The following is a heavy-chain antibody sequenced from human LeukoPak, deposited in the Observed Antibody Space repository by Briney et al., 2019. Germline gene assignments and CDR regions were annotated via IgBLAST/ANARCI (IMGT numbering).Heavy chain of an antibody. D-gene: IGHD7-27*01. CDR1: AFTFSDYS. V-gene: IGHV3-48*02. J-gene: IGHJ3*01. Sequence: GGSLRLSCAASAFTFSDYSMNWVRQAPGKGLEWISYIDTSSSTMYYADSVRGRFTISRDNAKESLYLQMNSLRDEDTAVYYCASEDDSWGPNHLDLWGQGTMVTVSS. CDR3: ASEDDSWGPNHLDL. CDR2: IDTSSSTM.